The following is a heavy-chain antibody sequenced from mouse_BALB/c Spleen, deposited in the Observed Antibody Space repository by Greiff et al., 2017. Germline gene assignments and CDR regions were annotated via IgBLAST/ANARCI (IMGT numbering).Heavy chain of an antibody. Sequence: DVKLVESGGGLVKPGGSLKLSCAASGFTFSSYAMSWVRQTPEKRLEWVASISSGGSTYYPDSVKGRFTISRDNAKNTLYLQMSSLKSEDTAMYYCARLGFYAMDYWGQGTSVTVSS. D-gene: IGHD4-1*01. CDR2: ISSGGST. V-gene: IGHV5-6-5*01. CDR3: ARLGFYAMDY. CDR1: GFTFSSYA. J-gene: IGHJ4*01.